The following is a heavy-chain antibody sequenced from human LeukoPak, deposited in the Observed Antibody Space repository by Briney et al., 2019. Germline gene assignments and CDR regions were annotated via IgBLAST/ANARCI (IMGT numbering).Heavy chain of an antibody. CDR2: ISYSGTT. J-gene: IGHJ4*02. D-gene: IGHD2-2*01. CDR3: ARDRGGVPAAKGAYYFDY. V-gene: IGHV4-59*01. CDR1: NGSISNYY. Sequence: SETLSLTCAVSNGSISNYYWSWIRLTPGKGLEWIGYISYSGTTNYNPSLKSRVTMSVDTSRNQFSLKLSSVTPADAAVYYCARDRGGVPAAKGAYYFDYWGQGTLVTVSS.